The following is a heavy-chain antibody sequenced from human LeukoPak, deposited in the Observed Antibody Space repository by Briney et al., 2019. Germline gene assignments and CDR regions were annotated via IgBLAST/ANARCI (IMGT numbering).Heavy chain of an antibody. V-gene: IGHV3-23*01. J-gene: IGHJ4*02. CDR2: ISGSGSTT. CDR3: AKDESGYQMLIDY. D-gene: IGHD2-2*01. Sequence: PGGSLRLSCGVSGFRFSGYAMSWVRQAPGKGVEWVSAISGSGSTTYYTDSVKGRFTISRDNFKNTLYLQVNSLRAEDTAVYFCAKDESGYQMLIDYWGQGTLVTVSS. CDR1: GFRFSGYA.